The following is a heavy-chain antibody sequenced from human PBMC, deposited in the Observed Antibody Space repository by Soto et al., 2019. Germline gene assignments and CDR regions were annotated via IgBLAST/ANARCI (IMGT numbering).Heavy chain of an antibody. J-gene: IGHJ6*03. CDR1: GYTFTSYD. Sequence: QVQLVQSGAEVKKPGASVKVSCKASGYTFTSYDINWVRQATGQGLEWMGWMNPNSGNTGYAQKFQGRVTMTRNTSISTAYMELNSLRSEDTAVYYCARGSVYPYYYYMDVWGKGTTVTVSS. V-gene: IGHV1-8*01. CDR3: ARGSVYPYYYYMDV. CDR2: MNPNSGNT. D-gene: IGHD2-2*02.